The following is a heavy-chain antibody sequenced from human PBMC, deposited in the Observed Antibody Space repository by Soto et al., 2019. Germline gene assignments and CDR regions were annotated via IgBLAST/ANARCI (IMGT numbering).Heavy chain of an antibody. V-gene: IGHV4-59*01. D-gene: IGHD3-3*01. CDR2: IYYSGIT. CDR3: ARESGYRGNTGADSFQH. J-gene: IGHJ1*01. CDR1: GGSISSYD. Sequence: SETLSLTCTVSGGSISSYDCSWIRQPPGKGLEWIGYIYYSGITNYNPSLKSRVTISVDTSKNQFSLKLSSVTAADTAAYYCARESGYRGNTGADSFQHWGRGTLVTFSS.